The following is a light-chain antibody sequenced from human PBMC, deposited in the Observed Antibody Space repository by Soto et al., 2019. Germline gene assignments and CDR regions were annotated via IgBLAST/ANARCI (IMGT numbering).Light chain of an antibody. CDR1: HDISSY. J-gene: IGKJ5*01. CDR3: QQHKDYPLT. CDR2: AAS. Sequence: DIQLTQSPSFLSASVGDRVTITCRASHDISSYLTWYQQKPGKAPTVLIYAASTLQGGVPSRFSGSGSGTEFTLTISSPQSEDFASYYCQQHKDYPLTFGRGTRLEI. V-gene: IGKV1-9*01.